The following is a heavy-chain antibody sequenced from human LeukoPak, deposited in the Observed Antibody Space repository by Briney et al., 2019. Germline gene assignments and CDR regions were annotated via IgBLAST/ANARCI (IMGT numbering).Heavy chain of an antibody. CDR1: GGSISSYY. V-gene: IGHV4-59*08. D-gene: IGHD6-19*01. J-gene: IGHJ2*01. Sequence: PSETLSLTCTVSGGSISSYYWSWIRQPPGKGLEWIGYIYYSGSTNYNPSLKSRVTISVDTSKNQFSLRLSSVTAADTAVYYCARHQAAIAVADGRYFDLWGRGTLVTVSS. CDR2: IYYSGST. CDR3: ARHQAAIAVADGRYFDL.